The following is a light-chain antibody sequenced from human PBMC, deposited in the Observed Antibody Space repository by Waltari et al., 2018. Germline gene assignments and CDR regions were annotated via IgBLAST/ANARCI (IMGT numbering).Light chain of an antibody. J-gene: IGKJ4*01. CDR3: QQRSKWFT. V-gene: IGKV3-11*01. CDR2: DAF. Sequence: EVVLTQPPATLALSPGERATLSCRASQSVSSYLAWYQQKPGQAPRLLIYDAFKRATGIPARFTGSGSGTHFTLTISSLEPEDFAVYYCQQRSKWFTFGGGTKVEIK. CDR1: QSVSSY.